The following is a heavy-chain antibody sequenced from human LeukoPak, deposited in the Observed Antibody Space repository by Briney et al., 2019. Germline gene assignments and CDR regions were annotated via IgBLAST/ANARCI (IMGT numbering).Heavy chain of an antibody. D-gene: IGHD1-26*01. J-gene: IGHJ4*02. CDR3: AKDANSGSYFFYFDY. CDR1: GFIFSNYA. CDR2: LSGSGDST. Sequence: GGSLRLSCAASGFIFSNYAMTWVRQAPGKGLEWVSALSGSGDSTYYAASVKGRFTISRDNSKNTVYLQMNSLRAEDTATYYCAKDANSGSYFFYFDYWGQGTLVTVSS. V-gene: IGHV3-23*01.